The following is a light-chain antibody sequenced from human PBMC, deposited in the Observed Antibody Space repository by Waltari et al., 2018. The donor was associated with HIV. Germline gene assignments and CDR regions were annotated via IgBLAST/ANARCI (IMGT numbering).Light chain of an antibody. Sequence: SYELTQPPSASVSPGQTASITCPGDKLGDNYACWSQQKPGQSPVLVIYQDSKRPSGIPERFSGSNSGNTATLTISGTQAMDEADYYCQAWDSSTAVFGTGTKVTVL. CDR1: KLGDNY. CDR3: QAWDSSTAV. J-gene: IGLJ1*01. V-gene: IGLV3-1*01. CDR2: QDS.